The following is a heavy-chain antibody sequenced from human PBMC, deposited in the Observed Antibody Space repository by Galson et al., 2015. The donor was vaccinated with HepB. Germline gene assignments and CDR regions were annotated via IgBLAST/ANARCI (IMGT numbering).Heavy chain of an antibody. V-gene: IGHV2-5*08. Sequence: PALVKPTQTLTLPCTVSGFSLSTDGMAVGWIHQPPGKALEWLALIYWDDTQTLSPFLETRLTVNSDTSVNQVVPTMTNLNPGDTATYYCASSQYAVTSAFDVWGPGTMITVSS. CDR3: ASSQYAVTSAFDV. D-gene: IGHD4-17*01. CDR1: GFSLSTDGMA. CDR2: IYWDDTQ. J-gene: IGHJ3*01.